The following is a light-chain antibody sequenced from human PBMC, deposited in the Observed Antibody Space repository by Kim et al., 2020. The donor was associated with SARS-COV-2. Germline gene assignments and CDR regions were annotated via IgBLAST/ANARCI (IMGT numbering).Light chain of an antibody. J-gene: IGLJ3*02. V-gene: IGLV3-21*04. CDR1: NIGSKS. CDR2: YDS. CDR3: QVWDSSSDHRV. Sequence: APGKTARITCGGNNIGSKSVHWYLQKPGQAPVLVIYYDSDRPSGIPERFSGSNSGNTATLTISRVEAGDEADYYCQVWDSSSDHRVFGGGTQLTVL.